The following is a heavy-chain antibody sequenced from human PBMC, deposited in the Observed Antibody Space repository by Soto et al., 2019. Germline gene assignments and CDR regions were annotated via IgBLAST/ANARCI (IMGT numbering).Heavy chain of an antibody. CDR3: ARAGASWLIDY. V-gene: IGHV3-53*01. J-gene: IGHJ4*02. D-gene: IGHD6-19*01. Sequence: GGSLRLSCAASGFTVSSIYMSWVRQAPGKGLEWVSVIYSGGSTYYADSVKGRFTISRDNFKNTLYLQMNSLRAEDTAVYYCARAGASWLIDYWGQGSLVTVSS. CDR1: GFTVSSIY. CDR2: IYSGGST.